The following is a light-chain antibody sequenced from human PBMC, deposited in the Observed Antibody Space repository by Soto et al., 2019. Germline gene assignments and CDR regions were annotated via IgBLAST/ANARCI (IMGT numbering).Light chain of an antibody. CDR3: SLYTSTSTYV. J-gene: IGLJ1*01. CDR2: NVS. Sequence: SELTNAAAVSGSPGQSIAISCIGTSSDVGGYNYVSWYQQHPGKAPKLMIYNVSNRPSGVSNRFSGSKSGNTASLTISGLQAEYKADSYCSLYTSTSTYVFGTWAKVTVL. V-gene: IGLV2-14*01. CDR1: SSDVGGYNY.